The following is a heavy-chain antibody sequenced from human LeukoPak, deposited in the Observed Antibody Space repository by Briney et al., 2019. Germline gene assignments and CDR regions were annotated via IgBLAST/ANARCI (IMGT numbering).Heavy chain of an antibody. CDR1: GFTFSDYI. CDR3: ARLYCGRDCYSSDY. D-gene: IGHD2-21*02. CDR2: ISSDSLHI. V-gene: IGHV3-21*01. J-gene: IGHJ4*02. Sequence: GGSLRLSCAASGFTFSDYIMNWVRQAPGSGLEWISSISSDSLHIFYADSLKGRFTISRDNAKNSLYLQMNSLRAEDAAVYYCARLYCGRDCYSSDYWGQGTLVTVSS.